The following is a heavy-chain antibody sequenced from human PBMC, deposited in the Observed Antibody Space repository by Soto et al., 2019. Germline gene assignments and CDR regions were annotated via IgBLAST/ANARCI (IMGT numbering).Heavy chain of an antibody. CDR1: DASVWSDSYF. D-gene: IGHD1-26*01. J-gene: IGHJ4*02. Sequence: SETLSLTCTVSDASVWSDSYFWTWIRQPPGKGLEWIAYISHTGDTNYNPSLKSRVTISIDTSRNQFSLTVTSVTAADTAVYFGARIVVGVTVDLWGQGSLVTVSS. CDR3: ARIVVGVTVDL. V-gene: IGHV4-61*01. CDR2: ISHTGDT.